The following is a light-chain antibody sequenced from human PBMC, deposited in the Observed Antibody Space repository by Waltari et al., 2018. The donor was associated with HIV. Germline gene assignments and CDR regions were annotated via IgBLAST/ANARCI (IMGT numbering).Light chain of an antibody. CDR3: QQYGTSPRT. CDR1: QSVNSNY. CDR2: GAS. Sequence: EIVLTQSPGTLSMSPGERATLSCRASQSVNSNYLAWYQQKPGQAPRLLIYGASSRATGIPNRFSGSGFGTDFTLTVSRLEPEDSAVYYCQQYGTSPRTFGRGTKVEI. J-gene: IGKJ1*01. V-gene: IGKV3-20*01.